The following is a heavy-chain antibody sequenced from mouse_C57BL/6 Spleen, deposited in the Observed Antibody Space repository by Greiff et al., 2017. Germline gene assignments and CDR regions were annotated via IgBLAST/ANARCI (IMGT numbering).Heavy chain of an antibody. V-gene: IGHV1-42*01. CDR2: INPSTGGT. D-gene: IGHD1-1*01. J-gene: IGHJ1*03. CDR1: GYSFTGYY. Sequence: EVQLQQSGPELVKPGASVKISCKASGYSFTGYYMNWVKQSPEKSLEWIGEINPSTGGTTYNQKFKAKATLTVDKSSSTAYMQLKSLTSEDSAVYYCARSEYYYGSSYWYFDVWGTGTTVTVSS. CDR3: ARSEYYYGSSYWYFDV.